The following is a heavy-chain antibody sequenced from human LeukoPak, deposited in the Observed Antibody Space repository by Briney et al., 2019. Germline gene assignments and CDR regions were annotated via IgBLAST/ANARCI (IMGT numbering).Heavy chain of an antibody. CDR3: ARHQEYCSSTSCSRQFDY. D-gene: IGHD2-2*01. CDR1: GYSFTSYW. CDR2: IYPGDSDT. Sequence: GESLQISCKGSGYSFTSYWIGWVRQMPGKGLEWMGIIYPGDSDTRYSPSFQGQVTISADKSISTAYLQWSSLKASDTAMYYCARHQEYCSSTSCSRQFDYWGQGTLVTVSS. V-gene: IGHV5-51*01. J-gene: IGHJ4*02.